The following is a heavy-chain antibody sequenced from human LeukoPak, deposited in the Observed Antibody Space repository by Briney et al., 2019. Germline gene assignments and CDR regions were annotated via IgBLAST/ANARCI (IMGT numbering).Heavy chain of an antibody. V-gene: IGHV1-69*04. Sequence: GASVKVSCKASGGTFSSYAISWVRQAPGLGLEWMGRIIPILGIANYAQKFQGRVTITADKSTSTAYMELSSLRSEDTAVYYCATHGGDLTQYYYYYMDVWGKGTTVTVSS. J-gene: IGHJ6*03. D-gene: IGHD3-9*01. CDR3: ATHGGDLTQYYYYYMDV. CDR2: IIPILGIA. CDR1: GGTFSSYA.